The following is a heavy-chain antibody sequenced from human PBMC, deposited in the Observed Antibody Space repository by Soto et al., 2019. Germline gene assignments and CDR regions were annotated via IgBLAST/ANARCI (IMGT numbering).Heavy chain of an antibody. D-gene: IGHD2-2*01. Sequence: SETLSLTCTVSGASISSYYWSWIRQPPGKGLEWIGYIYYSGSTNYNPSLKGRVTISVDTSKNQFSLRLSSVTAADAAVYYCARHECSSTSCYDDYWGQGTLVTVSS. V-gene: IGHV4-59*08. CDR3: ARHECSSTSCYDDY. CDR1: GASISSYY. J-gene: IGHJ4*02. CDR2: IYYSGST.